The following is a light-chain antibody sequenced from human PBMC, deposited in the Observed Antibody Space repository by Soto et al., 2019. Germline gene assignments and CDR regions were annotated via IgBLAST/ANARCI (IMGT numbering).Light chain of an antibody. CDR3: QQYGSTPRT. J-gene: IGKJ1*01. CDR1: QSVSSSN. V-gene: IGKV3-20*01. CDR2: GAS. Sequence: EIVLTQSPGTLSLSPGERATLSCRASQSVSSSNLAWYQQKPGQAPRLLIYGASSRATGIADRFSGSGSGTDFTLTISILESEDFAVYYCQQYGSTPRTFGQGTKVEIK.